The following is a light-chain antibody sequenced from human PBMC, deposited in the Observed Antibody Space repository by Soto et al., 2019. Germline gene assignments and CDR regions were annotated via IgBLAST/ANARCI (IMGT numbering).Light chain of an antibody. CDR3: QPYHSSLSVNYV. Sequence: QSVLTQPPSVSGAPGQRVTISCTGSSSNIGAGYDVHWYQQLPGTAPKLLIYGNSNRPSGVPDRFSGSKSGTSASLAITGLQAEDEADYYCQPYHSSLSVNYVFGTGTKLTVL. CDR1: SSNIGAGYD. V-gene: IGLV1-40*01. J-gene: IGLJ1*01. CDR2: GNS.